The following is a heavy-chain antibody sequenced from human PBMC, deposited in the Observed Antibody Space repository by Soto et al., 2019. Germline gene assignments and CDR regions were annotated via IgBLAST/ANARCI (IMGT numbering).Heavy chain of an antibody. J-gene: IGHJ6*03. Sequence: SETLSLTCTVSGGSISSGGYYWSWIRQHPGKGLEWIGYIYYSGSTYYNPSLKSRVTISVDTSKNQFSLKLSSVTAADTAVYYCARDDYSDYGDYGDVWGKGTTVTVSS. V-gene: IGHV4-31*03. CDR1: GGSISSGGYY. CDR3: ARDDYSDYGDYGDV. D-gene: IGHD4-17*01. CDR2: IYYSGST.